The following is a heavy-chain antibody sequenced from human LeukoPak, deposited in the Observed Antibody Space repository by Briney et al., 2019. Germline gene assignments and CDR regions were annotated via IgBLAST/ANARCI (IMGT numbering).Heavy chain of an antibody. V-gene: IGHV4-4*07. D-gene: IGHD3-22*01. CDR3: ARLARSSGLAFDI. CDR1: GGSISSYY. J-gene: IGHJ3*02. Sequence: SETLSLTCTVSGGSISSYYWRWIRQPAGKGLEWIGRIYTSGSTNYNPSLKSRLTMSVDPSKNQFSLKLRSVTAADTAVYYCARLARSSGLAFDIWGQGTMVTVSS. CDR2: IYTSGST.